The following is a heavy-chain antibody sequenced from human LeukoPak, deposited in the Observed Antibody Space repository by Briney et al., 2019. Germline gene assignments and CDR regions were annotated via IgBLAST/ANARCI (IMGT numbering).Heavy chain of an antibody. CDR1: GFTFSNYW. D-gene: IGHD6-13*01. Sequence: GGSLRLSCAASGFTFSNYWMHWVRQAPGKGLAWVARINSDGSSTNYADSVKGRFAISRDNAKNTLYLQVNSLRAEDTAVYYCAILAAAGSGPGSWGQGTLVTVSS. CDR3: AILAAAGSGPGS. CDR2: INSDGSST. V-gene: IGHV3-74*01. J-gene: IGHJ5*02.